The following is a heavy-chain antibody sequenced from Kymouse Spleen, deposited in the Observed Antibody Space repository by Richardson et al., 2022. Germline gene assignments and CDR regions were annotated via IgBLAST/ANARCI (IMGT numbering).Heavy chain of an antibody. Sequence: QVQLQESGPGLVKPSQTLSLTCTVSGGSISSGGYYWSWIRQHPGKGLEWIGYIYYSGSTYYNPSLKSRVTISVDTSKNQFSLKLSSVTAADTAVYYCARGDYYGSGSYYLFDYWGQGTLVTVSS. J-gene: IGHJ4*02. CDR3: ARGDYYGSGSYYLFDY. V-gene: IGHV4-31*03. D-gene: IGHD3-10*01. CDR2: IYYSGST. CDR1: GGSISSGGYY.